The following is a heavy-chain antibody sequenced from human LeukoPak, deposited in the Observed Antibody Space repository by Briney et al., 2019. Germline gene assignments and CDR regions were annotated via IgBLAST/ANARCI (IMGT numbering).Heavy chain of an antibody. CDR3: ATGIQLSPAASFYFDY. CDR1: GYTLSKLS. J-gene: IGHJ4*02. CDR2: FDPGAGET. D-gene: IGHD5-18*01. V-gene: IGHV1-24*01. Sequence: ASVKVSCKVSGYTLSKLSMHWVRQAPGKGLEWMGGFDPGAGETIYAQRFQGRHTVTEDIFTDTANMELSSLRSEDTAVYYCATGIQLSPAASFYFDYWGQGTLVTVSP.